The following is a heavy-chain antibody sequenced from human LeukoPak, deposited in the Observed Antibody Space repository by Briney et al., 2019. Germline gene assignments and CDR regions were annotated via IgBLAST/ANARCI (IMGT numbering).Heavy chain of an antibody. CDR1: GFTFSSYA. J-gene: IGHJ4*02. D-gene: IGHD2-21*02. CDR3: ARDQNIVVVTGAFDY. Sequence: GRSLRLSCAASGFTFSSYAMHWVRQAPGKGLEWVAVISYDGSNKYYADSVKGRFTISRDNSKNTLYLQMNSLRAEDTAVCYCARDQNIVVVTGAFDYWGQGTLVTVSS. V-gene: IGHV3-30-3*01. CDR2: ISYDGSNK.